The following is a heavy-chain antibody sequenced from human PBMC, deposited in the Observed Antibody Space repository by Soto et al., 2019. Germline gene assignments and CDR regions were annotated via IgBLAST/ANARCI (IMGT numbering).Heavy chain of an antibody. CDR1: DFDFSSYG. D-gene: IGHD3-10*01. CDR3: ARDSGWPILNFDN. CDR2: SSYDGRET. J-gene: IGHJ4*02. Sequence: GGSLRLSCAASDFDFSSYGIHWVRQAPGKGLEWVAASSYDGRETFYADSAKGRFTVSKEMSKNAAFLQMNALRHEDTAVYFCARDSGWPILNFDNWGQGTPVTVSS. V-gene: IGHV3-30*03.